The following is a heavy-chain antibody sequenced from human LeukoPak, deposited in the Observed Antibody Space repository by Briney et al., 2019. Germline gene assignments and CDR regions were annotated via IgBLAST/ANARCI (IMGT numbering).Heavy chain of an antibody. Sequence: ASVKVSCKASGYTFTSYGISWVRQAPGQGLEWMGWISAYNGNTNYAQKLQGRVTITTDESKSTAYMELSSLRSEDTAVYYCAREPGYSSGWFDPWGQGTLVTVSS. V-gene: IGHV1-18*01. CDR2: ISAYNGNT. CDR1: GYTFTSYG. J-gene: IGHJ5*02. CDR3: AREPGYSSGWFDP. D-gene: IGHD6-19*01.